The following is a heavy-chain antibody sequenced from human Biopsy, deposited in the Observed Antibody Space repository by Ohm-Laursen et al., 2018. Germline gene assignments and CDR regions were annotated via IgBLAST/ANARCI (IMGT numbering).Heavy chain of an antibody. V-gene: IGHV4-31*03. CDR2: ISYNERT. CDR1: GASVKISGYF. J-gene: IGHJ2*01. CDR3: VREPKTGAAEAWYFDL. D-gene: IGHD7-27*01. Sequence: TQSLPCSVSGASVKISGYFWAWIRQRPGKGLEWTGYISYNERTHYNPALTSRLAISFDTSNNRISLQLTSVSVADTAVYYCVREPKTGAAEAWYFDLWGRGSPVTVPS.